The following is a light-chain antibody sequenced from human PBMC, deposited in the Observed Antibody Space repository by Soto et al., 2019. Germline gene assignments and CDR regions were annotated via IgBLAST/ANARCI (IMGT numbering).Light chain of an antibody. CDR2: AAS. V-gene: IGKV3-20*01. CDR3: QQYNDSPLT. J-gene: IGKJ3*01. CDR1: ETLSTNS. Sequence: EIGLTQSPGTLSLSPGERATLSCRASETLSTNSLAWYQQRPGQTPRLLIYAASTRDTDIPDRFNGSGSGTDFALTISRLEPEDFALYYCQQYNDSPLTFGPGTKVDVK.